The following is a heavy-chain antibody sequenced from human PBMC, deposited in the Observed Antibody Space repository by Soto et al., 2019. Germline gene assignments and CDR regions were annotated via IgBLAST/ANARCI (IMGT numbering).Heavy chain of an antibody. V-gene: IGHV3-33*01. CDR3: ARAQSSAGITIFGVAPRLGYMDV. D-gene: IGHD3-3*01. CDR1: GFTFSSYG. J-gene: IGHJ6*03. Sequence: QVQLVEYGGGVVQPGRSLRLSCAASGFTFSSYGMHWVRQAPGKGLEWVAVIWYDGSNKYYADSVKGRFTISRDNSKNTLYLQMNSLRAEDTAVYYCARAQSSAGITIFGVAPRLGYMDVWGKAPTVTVSS. CDR2: IWYDGSNK.